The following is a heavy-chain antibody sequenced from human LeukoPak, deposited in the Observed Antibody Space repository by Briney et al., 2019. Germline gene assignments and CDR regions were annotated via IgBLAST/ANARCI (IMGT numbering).Heavy chain of an antibody. CDR1: GSSIRSRYY. CDR3: ARGPRYYYGSGTSRTRQGVVCMDV. D-gene: IGHD3-10*01. CDR2: ISDRGST. Sequence: SETLSLTCVVSGSSIRSRYYWGWIRQPPGGGLEWIGIISDRGSTYYNSSLRSRVNISVDMSKNQFSLTLRSVTAAGTAVYYCARGPRYYYGSGTSRTRQGVVCMDVWGQGTTVTVSS. J-gene: IGHJ6*02. V-gene: IGHV4-38-2*01.